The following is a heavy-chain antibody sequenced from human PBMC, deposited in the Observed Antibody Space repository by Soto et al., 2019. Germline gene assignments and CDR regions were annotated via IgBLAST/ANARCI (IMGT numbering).Heavy chain of an antibody. J-gene: IGHJ6*02. V-gene: IGHV5-51*01. CDR1: GYSFTSYW. CDR2: IYPGDSDT. CDR3: ARLKEEYSSSYVNYYYYYGMDV. D-gene: IGHD6-6*01. Sequence: PGESLKISCKGSGYSFTSYWIGWVRQMPGKGLEWMGIIYPGDSDTRYSPSFQGQVTISADKSISTAYLQWSSLKASDTAMYYCARLKEEYSSSYVNYYYYYGMDVWGQGTTVTVFS.